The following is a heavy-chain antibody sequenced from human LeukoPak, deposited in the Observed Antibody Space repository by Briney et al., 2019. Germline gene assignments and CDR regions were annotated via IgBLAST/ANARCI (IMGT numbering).Heavy chain of an antibody. Sequence: KASETLSLTCTVSGGSISSGSYYWGWIRQPPGKGLEWIGRIYYSGSTYYNPSLQSRVTISIDTSKNQFSLKLSSVTAADTAVYYCARQPYSSSPYYYGMDVWGQGTTVTVSS. V-gene: IGHV4-39*07. CDR2: IYYSGST. J-gene: IGHJ6*02. D-gene: IGHD6-13*01. CDR3: ARQPYSSSPYYYGMDV. CDR1: GGSISSGSYY.